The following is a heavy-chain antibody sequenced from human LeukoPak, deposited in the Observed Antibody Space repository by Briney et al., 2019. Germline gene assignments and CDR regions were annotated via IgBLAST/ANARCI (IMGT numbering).Heavy chain of an antibody. CDR1: RYSFTSYW. Sequence: GESLKISCKGSRYSFTSYWIGWVRQMPGKGLEWMGIIYPGDSDTRYSPSFQGQVTISADKSISTAYLQWSSLKASDTAMYYCARYLGYCSGGSCYGAGFDYWGQGTLVTVSS. J-gene: IGHJ4*02. D-gene: IGHD2-15*01. V-gene: IGHV5-51*01. CDR3: ARYLGYCSGGSCYGAGFDY. CDR2: IYPGDSDT.